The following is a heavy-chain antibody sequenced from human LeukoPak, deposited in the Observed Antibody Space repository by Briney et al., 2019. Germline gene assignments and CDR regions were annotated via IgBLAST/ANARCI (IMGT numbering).Heavy chain of an antibody. Sequence: GSSVKVSCKASGGTFSSYAISWVRQAPGQGLEWMGGIIPIFGTANYAQKFQGRVTITADKSTSTAYMELSSLRSEDTAVYYCAGSEYCTNGVCHPYYYYYYMDVWGKGTTVTVSS. CDR1: GGTFSSYA. J-gene: IGHJ6*03. V-gene: IGHV1-69*06. CDR3: AGSEYCTNGVCHPYYYYYYMDV. D-gene: IGHD2-8*01. CDR2: IIPIFGTA.